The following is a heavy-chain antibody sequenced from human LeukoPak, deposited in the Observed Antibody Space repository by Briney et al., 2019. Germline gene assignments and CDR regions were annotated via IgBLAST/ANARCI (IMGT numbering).Heavy chain of an antibody. Sequence: ASVKVSCKASGYAFTSYGISWVRQAPGQGLEWMGWISTYNGNTNYAQKLQGRVTMTTDTSTSTAYMELRSLRSDDTAVYYCARDATMVRGVMYNWFDPWGQGTLVTVSS. CDR3: ARDATMVRGVMYNWFDP. CDR1: GYAFTSYG. CDR2: ISTYNGNT. J-gene: IGHJ5*02. D-gene: IGHD3-10*01. V-gene: IGHV1-18*01.